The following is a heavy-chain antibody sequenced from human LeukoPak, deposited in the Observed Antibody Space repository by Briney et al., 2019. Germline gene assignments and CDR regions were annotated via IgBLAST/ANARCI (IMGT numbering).Heavy chain of an antibody. CDR2: ISAYNGNT. CDR3: ARARFGISWFDP. Sequence: ASVKVSCKASGYTFTSYGISWVRQAPGQGREWMGWISAYNGNTNYAQKLQGRVTMTTDTSTSTAYMELRSLRSDDTAVYYCARARFGISWFDPWGQGTLVTVSS. CDR1: GYTFTSYG. V-gene: IGHV1-18*01. D-gene: IGHD3-10*02. J-gene: IGHJ5*02.